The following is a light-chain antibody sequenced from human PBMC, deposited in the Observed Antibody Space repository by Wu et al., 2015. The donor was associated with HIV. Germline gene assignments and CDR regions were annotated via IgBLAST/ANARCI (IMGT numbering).Light chain of an antibody. CDR2: DAS. CDR3: QQYTSPLT. J-gene: IGKJ4*01. CDR1: QSVSRSY. Sequence: EIVLTQSPGTLSLSPGERATLSCRASQSVSRSYLAWYQQKPGQAPRLLIYDASSRATGIPDGFSGSGSGTDFTLTISRLEPEDFAVYYCQQYTSPLTFGGGTKVEIK. V-gene: IGKV3-20*01.